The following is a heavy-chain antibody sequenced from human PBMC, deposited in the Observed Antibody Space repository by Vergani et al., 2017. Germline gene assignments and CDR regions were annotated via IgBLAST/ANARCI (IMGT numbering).Heavy chain of an antibody. J-gene: IGHJ5*01. Sequence: EVQLVESGGGLVKPGGSLRLSCAASGFTFSSYSMNWVRQAPGKGLEWVSSISSSSSYIYYADSVKGRFTISRDNAKNSLYLQMNSLRAEDTAVYYCARDEGSGWYEYYNWSDSWGQGTLVTVSS. CDR1: GFTFSSYS. D-gene: IGHD6-19*01. V-gene: IGHV3-21*01. CDR3: ARDEGSGWYEYYNWSDS. CDR2: ISSSSSYI.